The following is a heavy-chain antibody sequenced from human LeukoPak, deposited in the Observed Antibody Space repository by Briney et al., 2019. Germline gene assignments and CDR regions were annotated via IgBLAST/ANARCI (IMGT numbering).Heavy chain of an antibody. Sequence: PGGSLRLSCAASGFTFSIYGMHWVRQAPGKGLEWVAFIRNDGKNKHYGDSVKGRISISRDNSQNTLYLQVNSLRAEDTAVYYCAKVFDGYSYGILDTWGQGTLVTVSS. V-gene: IGHV3-30*02. CDR1: GFTFSIYG. CDR2: IRNDGKNK. D-gene: IGHD5-18*01. J-gene: IGHJ5*02. CDR3: AKVFDGYSYGILDT.